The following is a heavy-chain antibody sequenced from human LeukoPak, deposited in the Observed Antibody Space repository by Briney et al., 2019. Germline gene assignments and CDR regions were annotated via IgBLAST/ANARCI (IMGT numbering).Heavy chain of an antibody. CDR1: GYTFTMYY. CDR2: INTSGGST. Sequence: GASVTVSFKASGYTFTMYYMHWVGQARGQGGEWMGLINTSGGSTRYTQKLQGRVTMTRDSSTSTVYMELSSLRSEDTAVYYCARGGIVVVPEPCYRMDVWGQGTPVTVSS. CDR3: ARGGIVVVPEPCYRMDV. V-gene: IGHV1-46*01. D-gene: IGHD2-2*01. J-gene: IGHJ6*02.